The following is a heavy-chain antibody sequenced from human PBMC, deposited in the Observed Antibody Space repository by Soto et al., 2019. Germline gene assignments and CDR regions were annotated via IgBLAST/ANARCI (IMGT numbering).Heavy chain of an antibody. CDR2: IYYSGST. V-gene: IGHV4-59*01. CDR1: GGSISSYY. Sequence: QVQLQESGPGLVKPSETLSLTCTVSGGSISSYYWSWIRQPPGKGLEWIGYIYYSGSTNYNPSLKSRVLISVDTSKNQFSLKLSSVTAADTAVYYCARDSHYCSGGSCYSLFDYWGQGTLVTVSS. D-gene: IGHD2-15*01. J-gene: IGHJ4*02. CDR3: ARDSHYCSGGSCYSLFDY.